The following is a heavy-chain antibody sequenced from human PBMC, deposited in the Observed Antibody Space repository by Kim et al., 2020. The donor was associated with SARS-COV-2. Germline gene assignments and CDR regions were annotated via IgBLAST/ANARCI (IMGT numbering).Heavy chain of an antibody. CDR1: GFTFGDYA. J-gene: IGHJ4*02. CDR3: SIAVY. CDR2: IRSKAYGGTT. Sequence: GGSLRLSCTASGFTFGDYAMSWVRQAPGKGLEWVGFIRSKAYGGTTEYAASVKGRFTISRDDSKSIAYLQMNSLKTADTAVYYCSIAVYWGQGTRVTVSS. V-gene: IGHV3-49*04.